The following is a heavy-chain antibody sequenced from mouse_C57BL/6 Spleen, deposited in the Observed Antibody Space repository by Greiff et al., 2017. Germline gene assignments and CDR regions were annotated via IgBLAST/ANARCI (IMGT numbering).Heavy chain of an antibody. CDR3: ARQRYGYGDYAMDY. Sequence: EVKLVESGGGLVKPGGSLKLSCAASGFTFSSYTLSWVRQTPEKRLEWVATISGGGGNTYYPDSGKGRFTISRDNAKNTLYLQMSSLRSEDTALYYCARQRYGYGDYAMDYWGQGTSVTVSS. CDR2: ISGGGGNT. V-gene: IGHV5-9*01. J-gene: IGHJ4*01. D-gene: IGHD2-2*01. CDR1: GFTFSSYT.